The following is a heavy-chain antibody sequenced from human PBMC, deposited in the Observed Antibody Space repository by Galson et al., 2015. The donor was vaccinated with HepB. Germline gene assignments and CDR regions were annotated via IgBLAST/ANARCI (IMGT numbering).Heavy chain of an antibody. CDR1: GATLNSYS. CDR3: AMEDSALPGAGHLDL. V-gene: IGHV1-69*10. D-gene: IGHD1-26*01. Sequence: SVKVSCKASGATLNSYSFSWVRQAPGQGLEWMGGIIPNIGVVSYAPSFKGRLTITADERTGTAYMELKGLRSDDTAVYYCAMEDSALPGAGHLDLWGQGTHVTVSS. CDR2: IIPNIGVV. J-gene: IGHJ4*01.